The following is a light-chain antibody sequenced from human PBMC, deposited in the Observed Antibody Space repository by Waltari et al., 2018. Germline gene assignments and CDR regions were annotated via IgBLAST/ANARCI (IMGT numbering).Light chain of an antibody. J-gene: IGKJ3*01. CDR2: DVS. Sequence: EIVLTQSPAPLSLSPGERATLSCRASQSISNSVGWYQQKPGQAPRLLIYDVSNRATGIPHRFSGSGSGTDFTLTISSLEPEDFAVYYCQQHSDFVTFGPGTTVEIK. CDR3: QQHSDFVT. CDR1: QSISNS. V-gene: IGKV3-11*01.